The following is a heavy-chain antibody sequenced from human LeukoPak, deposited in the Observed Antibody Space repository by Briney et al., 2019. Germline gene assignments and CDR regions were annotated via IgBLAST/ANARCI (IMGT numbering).Heavy chain of an antibody. CDR3: AKGDRSSTSCTRAFDY. CDR2: ISWNSGSI. Sequence: GRSLRLSCAASGFTFDDYAMHWVRQAPGKGLEWVSGISWNSGSIGYADSVKGRFTISRDNAKNSLYLQMNSLRAEDTALYYCAKGDRSSTSCTRAFDYWGQGTLVTVSS. D-gene: IGHD2-2*01. CDR1: GFTFDDYA. V-gene: IGHV3-9*01. J-gene: IGHJ4*02.